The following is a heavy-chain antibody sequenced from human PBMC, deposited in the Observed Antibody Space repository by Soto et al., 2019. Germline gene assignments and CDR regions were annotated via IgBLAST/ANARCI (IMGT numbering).Heavy chain of an antibody. V-gene: IGHV3-23*01. CDR2: ISGSGGRT. Sequence: EVQLLDSGGGSVQPGGSLRLSCAASGFPFINYAMHWVRQAPGKGLEWVSPISGSGGRTYYGDSVKGRFTLSRDNSEDTLYLHMNRLTAEDTAVYFCAKEGVRDSSISLYFFDQWGQGTLVTVSS. J-gene: IGHJ4*02. CDR3: AKEGVRDSSISLYFFDQ. CDR1: GFPFINYA. D-gene: IGHD3-10*01.